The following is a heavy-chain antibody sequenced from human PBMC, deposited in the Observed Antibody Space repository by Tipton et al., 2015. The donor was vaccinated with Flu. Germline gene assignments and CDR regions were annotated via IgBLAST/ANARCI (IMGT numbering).Heavy chain of an antibody. D-gene: IGHD1-26*01. CDR3: ARLPLGPKHPPFFDY. Sequence: TLSLTCNVSGGSISSYYWSWIRQPPGTGLEWIGFIHYSGRTNYNPSLRSRITISLDTSKTKISLNLSSVTAADTAVYYCARLPLGPKHPPFFDYWGQGTLVTASS. J-gene: IGHJ4*02. V-gene: IGHV4-59*01. CDR2: IHYSGRT. CDR1: GGSISSYY.